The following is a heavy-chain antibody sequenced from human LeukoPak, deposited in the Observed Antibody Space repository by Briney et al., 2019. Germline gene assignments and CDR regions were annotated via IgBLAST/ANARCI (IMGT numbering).Heavy chain of an antibody. D-gene: IGHD3-10*01. CDR1: GGSISSYY. Sequence: SETLSLTCTVSGGSISSYYWSWIRQPPGKGLEWIGYIYYSGSTNYNPSLKSRVTISVDTSKDQFSLKLSSVTAADTAVYYCARDDTDGEEYFQHWGQGTLVTVSS. J-gene: IGHJ1*01. V-gene: IGHV4-59*01. CDR3: ARDDTDGEEYFQH. CDR2: IYYSGST.